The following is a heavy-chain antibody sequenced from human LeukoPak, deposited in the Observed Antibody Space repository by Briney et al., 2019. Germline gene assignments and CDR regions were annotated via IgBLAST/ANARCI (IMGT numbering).Heavy chain of an antibody. Sequence: ASLKVSLKVALYTDTELSRHWGRQPCGKVLEWMGGLHPEDGETIYAQKFQGRVTMTEDTSTDTAYMELSSLRSEDTAVYYCATGLWFGKYLDVWGKGTTVTISS. CDR2: LHPEDGET. J-gene: IGHJ6*04. V-gene: IGHV1-24*01. CDR1: LYTDTELS. CDR3: ATGLWFGKYLDV. D-gene: IGHD3-10*01.